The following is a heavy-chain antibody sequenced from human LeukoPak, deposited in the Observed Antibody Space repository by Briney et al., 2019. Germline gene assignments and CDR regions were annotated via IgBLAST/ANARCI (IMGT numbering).Heavy chain of an antibody. V-gene: IGHV4-34*01. J-gene: IGHJ4*02. CDR2: INHSGST. CDR1: GGSFSGYY. CDR3: ARDCSGGSYSTDY. D-gene: IGHD2-15*01. Sequence: PSETLSLTCAVYGGSFSGYYWSWIRQPPGKGLEWIGEINHSGSTNYNPSLKSRVTISVDTSKNQFSLKLSSVTAADTAVYYCARDCSGGSYSTDYWGQGTLVTVSS.